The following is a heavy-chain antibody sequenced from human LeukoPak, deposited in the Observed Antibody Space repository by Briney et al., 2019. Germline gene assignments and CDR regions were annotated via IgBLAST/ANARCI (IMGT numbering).Heavy chain of an antibody. CDR1: GGSIISYY. V-gene: IGHV4-59*01. D-gene: IGHD2-8*01. J-gene: IGHJ4*02. CDR3: ARDLGVSEADY. CDR2: IYYSGST. Sequence: SEALSHTCTVSGGSIISYYWSWIRPPPAKGREWIGYIYYSGSTNYNPCLMSGVNISVDTSKNQFSLKLSSVTAADTAVYYCARDLGVSEADYWGQGTLVTVSS.